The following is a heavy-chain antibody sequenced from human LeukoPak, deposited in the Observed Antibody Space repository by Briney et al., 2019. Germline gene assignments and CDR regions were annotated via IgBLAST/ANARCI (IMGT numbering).Heavy chain of an antibody. V-gene: IGHV1-2*02. Sequence: ASVKVSCKASGYTFTDYYIHLVRQAPGQGLEWMGWIDPKNGDTNSAQKFQGRVTMTRDTSIGTAYMELSRLRSDDTAVYYCARVPECSGGICYGMDVWGHGTAVTVSS. D-gene: IGHD2-15*01. CDR2: IDPKNGDT. CDR1: GYTFTDYY. CDR3: ARVPECSGGICYGMDV. J-gene: IGHJ6*02.